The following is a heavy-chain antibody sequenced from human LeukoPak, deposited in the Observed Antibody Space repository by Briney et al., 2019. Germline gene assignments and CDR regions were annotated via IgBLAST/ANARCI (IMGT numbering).Heavy chain of an antibody. D-gene: IGHD2-2*01. CDR3: AKEKYQLRYYYYYGMDV. CDR1: GFTFSSYG. CDR2: ISYDGSNK. V-gene: IGHV3-30*18. Sequence: GGSLRLSCAASGFTFSSYGMHWVRQAPGKGLEWVAVISYDGSNKYYADSVKGRFTISRDNSKNTLYLQMNSLRAEDTAVYYCAKEKYQLRYYYYYGMDVWGQGTTVTVSS. J-gene: IGHJ6*02.